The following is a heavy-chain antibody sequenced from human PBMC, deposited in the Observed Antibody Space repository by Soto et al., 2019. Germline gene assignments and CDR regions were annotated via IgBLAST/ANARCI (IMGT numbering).Heavy chain of an antibody. CDR1: GFTFTSSA. V-gene: IGHV1-58*01. CDR3: AAVLGYSGYWNYYYGMDV. J-gene: IGHJ6*02. CDR2: IVVGSGNT. D-gene: IGHD5-12*01. Sequence: GASVKVSCKASGFTFTSSAVQWVREAREQRLERIGWIVVGSGNTNYAQKFQEIGTITRDMSTSTAYMELSSLRSEDTAVYYWAAVLGYSGYWNYYYGMDVWGQGTTVTVSS.